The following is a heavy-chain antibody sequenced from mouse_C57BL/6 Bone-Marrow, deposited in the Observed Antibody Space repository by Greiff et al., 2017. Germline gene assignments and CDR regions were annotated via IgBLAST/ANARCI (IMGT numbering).Heavy chain of an antibody. D-gene: IGHD1-1*01. CDR3: ARPDYYGSYFDY. V-gene: IGHV5-17*01. Sequence: EVQLVESGGGSVKPGGSLKLSCAASGFTFSDYGMHWVRQAPEKGLEWVAYISSGSSTIYYADTVKGRFTISRDNAKNTLFLQMTSLRSEDTAMYYCARPDYYGSYFDYWGQGTTLTVSS. J-gene: IGHJ2*01. CDR1: GFTFSDYG. CDR2: ISSGSSTI.